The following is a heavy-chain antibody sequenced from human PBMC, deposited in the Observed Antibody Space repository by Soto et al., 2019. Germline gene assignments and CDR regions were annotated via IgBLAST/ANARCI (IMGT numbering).Heavy chain of an antibody. Sequence: SETLSLTCTVSADSFSKYYWTWIRQPPGGGLEWIGYIYFNGNTNYNPSLKGRVTISRDTSKKQFSLNLSSVTAADTAVYYCARDQGGVWALDSWGQGTLVTVSS. D-gene: IGHD2-8*01. CDR2: IYFNGNT. V-gene: IGHV4-59*12. CDR3: ARDQGGVWALDS. CDR1: ADSFSKYY. J-gene: IGHJ4*02.